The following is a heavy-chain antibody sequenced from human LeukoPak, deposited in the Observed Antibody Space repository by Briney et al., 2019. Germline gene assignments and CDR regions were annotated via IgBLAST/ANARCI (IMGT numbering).Heavy chain of an antibody. CDR2: IKSKTDGGTT. V-gene: IGHV3-15*01. CDR1: GFTFNNAW. Sequence: KPGGSLRLSCAASGFTFNNAWMSWVRQAPGKGLEWVGRIKSKTDGGTTDYAAPVKGRFSISRDDSKNTLYLQMNSLKTEDTAVYYCTRGAGAGINYWGQGALVTVSS. CDR3: TRGAGAGINY. J-gene: IGHJ4*02. D-gene: IGHD6-19*01.